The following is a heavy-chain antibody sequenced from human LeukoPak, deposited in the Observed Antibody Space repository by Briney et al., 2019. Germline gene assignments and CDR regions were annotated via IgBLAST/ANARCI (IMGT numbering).Heavy chain of an antibody. Sequence: GASVKVSCKASGYTFTSYFMHWVRQAPGQGLEWMGWISAYNGNTNYAQKLQGRVTMTIDTSTSTAYMELRSLRSDDTAVYYCARSFTGYSSSWYEGGWAFDIWGQGTMVTVSS. V-gene: IGHV1-18*04. D-gene: IGHD6-13*01. CDR2: ISAYNGNT. J-gene: IGHJ3*02. CDR1: GYTFTSYF. CDR3: ARSFTGYSSSWYEGGWAFDI.